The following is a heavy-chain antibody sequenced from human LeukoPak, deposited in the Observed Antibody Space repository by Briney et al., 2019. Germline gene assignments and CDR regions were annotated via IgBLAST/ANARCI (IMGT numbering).Heavy chain of an antibody. J-gene: IGHJ6*03. V-gene: IGHV1-46*01. D-gene: IGHD3-9*01. CDR1: GYTFTSYY. CDR2: INPSGGST. Sequence: ASVKVSCKASGYTFTSYYMHWVRQAPGQGLEWMGIINPSGGSTSYAQKFQGRVTMTRDMSTSTVYMELSSLRSDDTAVYYCARVPRYFDRSPVGHYYYMDVWGKGTTVTISS. CDR3: ARVPRYFDRSPVGHYYYMDV.